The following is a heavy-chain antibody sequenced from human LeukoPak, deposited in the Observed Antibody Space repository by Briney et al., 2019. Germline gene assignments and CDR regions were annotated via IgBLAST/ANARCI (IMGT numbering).Heavy chain of an antibody. J-gene: IGHJ4*02. CDR1: GFNFNMIA. Sequence: GGSLRLSCTGTGFNFNMIAMYWGRQGPRKGLEWVSGVSLSGTTTNYADSVKGRCTISRAGSQHTMFLLLHSLGAEDTAVYYCAKEQRIRHRSEGVCMEGYSFDYWGQGTLVTVSS. CDR2: VSLSGTTT. V-gene: IGHV3-23*01. CDR3: AKEQRIRHRSEGVCMEGYSFDY. D-gene: IGHD2-15*01.